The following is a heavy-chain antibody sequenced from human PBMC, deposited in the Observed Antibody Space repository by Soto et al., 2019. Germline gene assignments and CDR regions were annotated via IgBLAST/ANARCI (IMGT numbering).Heavy chain of an antibody. CDR2: ISSNSSCRTT. Sequence: GGSLRLSCTASGFTFGDYVLSWVRQAPGKGPEWVAFISSNSSCRTTEYAASVKGRFTISRDEAKTIVYLQMNSLKTEDSAVYYCTVGNDYLTGCSYYYRVDFWGQGTTVTVSS. J-gene: IGHJ6*02. D-gene: IGHD3-9*01. CDR1: GFTFGDYV. V-gene: IGHV3-49*04. CDR3: TVGNDYLTGCSYYYRVDF.